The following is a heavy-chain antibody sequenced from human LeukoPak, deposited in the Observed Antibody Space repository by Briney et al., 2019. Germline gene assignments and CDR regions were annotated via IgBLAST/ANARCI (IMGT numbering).Heavy chain of an antibody. Sequence: SETLSPTCTVSGYSISSGYYWGWIRQPPGKGLDWIGTVYDGGSTYYNPSLKGRVTLFVDTSQNQFSLKLTSVTAADTAVYYCARLPYYYGSGTFDSWGQGTLVTVSS. J-gene: IGHJ4*02. CDR3: ARLPYYYGSGTFDS. D-gene: IGHD3-10*01. CDR2: VYDGGST. CDR1: GYSISSGYY. V-gene: IGHV4-38-2*02.